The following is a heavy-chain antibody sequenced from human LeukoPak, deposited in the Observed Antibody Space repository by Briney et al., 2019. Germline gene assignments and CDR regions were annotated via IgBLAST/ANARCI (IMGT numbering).Heavy chain of an antibody. J-gene: IGHJ5*02. Sequence: GASVKVSCKASGYTFSGYYMHWVRQAPGQGLEWMGWINPNSGGTNYAQKFQGRVTMTRDTSISTAYMELSRLRSDDTAVYYCASSIAARRSHWFDPWGQGTLVTVSS. CDR2: INPNSGGT. V-gene: IGHV1-2*02. D-gene: IGHD6-6*01. CDR3: ASSIAARRSHWFDP. CDR1: GYTFSGYY.